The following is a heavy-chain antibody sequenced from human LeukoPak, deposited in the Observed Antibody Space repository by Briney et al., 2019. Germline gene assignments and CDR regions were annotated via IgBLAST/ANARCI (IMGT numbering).Heavy chain of an antibody. D-gene: IGHD6-13*01. CDR2: INHSGST. CDR3: ARGSSRVKYSSSWAFQH. Sequence: SETLSLTCAVYGGSFSGYYWSWIRQPPGKGLEWIGEINHSGSTNYNPFLKSRVTISVDTSKNQFSLKLSSVTAADTAVYYCARGSSRVKYSSSWAFQHWGQGTLDTVSS. J-gene: IGHJ1*01. CDR1: GGSFSGYY. V-gene: IGHV4-34*01.